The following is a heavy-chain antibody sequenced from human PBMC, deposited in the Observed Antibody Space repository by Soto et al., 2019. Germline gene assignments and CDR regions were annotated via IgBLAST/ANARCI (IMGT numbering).Heavy chain of an antibody. D-gene: IGHD3-10*01. V-gene: IGHV1-18*01. CDR2: ISAYNGNT. CDR1: GYSFTSYG. Sequence: ASVKVSCKASGYSFTSYGISWVRQAPGQGLEWMGWISAYNGNTNYAQKLQGRVTMTTDTSTSTAYMELRSLRSDDTAVYYCAGDPTVTGSEVWFDPWSQGTRGTVSS. J-gene: IGHJ5*02. CDR3: AGDPTVTGSEVWFDP.